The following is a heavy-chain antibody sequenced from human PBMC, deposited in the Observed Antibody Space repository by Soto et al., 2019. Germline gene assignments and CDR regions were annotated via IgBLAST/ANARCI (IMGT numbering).Heavy chain of an antibody. Sequence: SETLSLTCTVSGGSISSGDYYWSWIRQPPGKGLEWIGYIYYSGSTYYNPSLKSRVTISVDTSKNQFSLKLSSVTAADTAVYYCARDGSRRLYFSSTSCPYGMDVWGQGTTVTVSS. V-gene: IGHV4-30-4*01. D-gene: IGHD2-2*01. J-gene: IGHJ6*02. CDR3: ARDGSRRLYFSSTSCPYGMDV. CDR2: IYYSGST. CDR1: GGSISSGDYY.